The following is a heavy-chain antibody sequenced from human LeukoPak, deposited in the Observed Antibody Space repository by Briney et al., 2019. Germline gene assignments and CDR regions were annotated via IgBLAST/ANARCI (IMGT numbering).Heavy chain of an antibody. CDR3: ATLRGASTAVFDS. D-gene: IGHD2-21*02. Sequence: PSETLSLPCTVSGGSINYDYWSWIRQSPGKRLEWIGYIHYSGATNYSPSLNSRVTISVDTSKNQFSLKLSSVTAADTALYYCATLRGASTAVFDSWGQGTLVTVSS. V-gene: IGHV4-59*08. CDR1: GGSINYDY. CDR2: IHYSGAT. J-gene: IGHJ4*02.